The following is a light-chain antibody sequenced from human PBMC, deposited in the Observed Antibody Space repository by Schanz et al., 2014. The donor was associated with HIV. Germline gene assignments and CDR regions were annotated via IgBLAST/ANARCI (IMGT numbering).Light chain of an antibody. J-gene: IGLJ3*02. CDR2: GVD. V-gene: IGLV2-23*02. CDR1: SSDIGPYNC. Sequence: QSALTQPASVSGSPGQSISISCTGTSSDIGPYNCVSWYQQRPGKAPKLVISGVDYRPSGVSNRFSGSKSGNTAFLTISDFQADDEADYYCCSFAGSFTWVFGGGTKLTVL. CDR3: CSFAGSFTWV.